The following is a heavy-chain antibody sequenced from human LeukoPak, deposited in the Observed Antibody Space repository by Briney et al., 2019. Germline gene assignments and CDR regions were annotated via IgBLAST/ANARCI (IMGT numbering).Heavy chain of an antibody. CDR1: GYSISSGYY. D-gene: IGHD2-15*01. J-gene: IGHJ4*02. CDR2: IYHSGGT. V-gene: IGHV4-38-2*02. Sequence: PPETLSLTCTVSGYSISSGYYWGWIRQPPGKGLEWIGSIYHSGGTYYNPSLKSRVTISVDTSKNQFSLKLSSVTAADTAVYYCARVKLYCSGGSCYVLDYWGQGTLVTVSS. CDR3: ARVKLYCSGGSCYVLDY.